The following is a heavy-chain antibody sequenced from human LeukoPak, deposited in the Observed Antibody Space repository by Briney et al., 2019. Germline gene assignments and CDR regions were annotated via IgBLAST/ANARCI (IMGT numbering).Heavy chain of an antibody. Sequence: ASVKVSCKASGGTFSSYAISWVRQSPGQGLEWMGGIIPIFGTANYAQKFQGRVTITADESTSTAYMELSSLRSEDTAVYYCAREGPKSYSIWGQGTMVTVSS. V-gene: IGHV1-69*13. CDR3: AREGPKSYSI. CDR2: IIPIFGTA. J-gene: IGHJ3*02. CDR1: GGTFSSYA. D-gene: IGHD2-21*01.